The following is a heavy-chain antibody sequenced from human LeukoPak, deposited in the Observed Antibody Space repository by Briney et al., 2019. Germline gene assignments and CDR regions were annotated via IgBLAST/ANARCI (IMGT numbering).Heavy chain of an antibody. D-gene: IGHD6-13*01. J-gene: IGHJ4*02. V-gene: IGHV3-23*01. CDR3: AKAGRGSSWYAVFDY. CDR2: ISGSGGST. Sequence: PGGSLRLSCAASGFTFSSYAMSWVRQAPGKGLEWVSAISGSGGSTYYADSVKGRFTISRDNSKNTLYLQMNSLRAEDTAVYYCAKAGRGSSWYAVFDYWGQGTLVTVSS. CDR1: GFTFSSYA.